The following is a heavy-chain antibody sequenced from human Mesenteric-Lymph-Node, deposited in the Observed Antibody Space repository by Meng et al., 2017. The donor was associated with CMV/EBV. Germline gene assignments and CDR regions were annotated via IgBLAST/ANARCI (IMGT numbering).Heavy chain of an antibody. CDR3: ARVPWFGELGDYYFDS. J-gene: IGHJ4*02. CDR2: IYHSGSS. V-gene: IGHV4-59*01. Sequence: SETLSLTCAVYGGSFSGYYWSWIRQPPGKGLEWIGYIYHSGSSIYNPSLESRVTISMDTSNNQFSLKMSSVTAADTAVYYCARVPWFGELGDYYFDSWGQGTLVTVSS. D-gene: IGHD3-10*01. CDR1: GGSFSGYY.